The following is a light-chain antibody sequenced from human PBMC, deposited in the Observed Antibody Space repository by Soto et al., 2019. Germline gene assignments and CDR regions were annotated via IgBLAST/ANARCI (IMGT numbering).Light chain of an antibody. V-gene: IGKV3-11*01. J-gene: IGKJ3*01. CDR2: AAT. CDR1: QSVSSY. Sequence: EIVLTQSPATLSLSPGERATLSCSASQSVSSYLAWYQQKPGQAPRLLISAATNRATGIPARFSGSGSRTDFTLTISSLEPEYFAVYYCQQRSNWPFTVGPGTKVDIK. CDR3: QQRSNWPFT.